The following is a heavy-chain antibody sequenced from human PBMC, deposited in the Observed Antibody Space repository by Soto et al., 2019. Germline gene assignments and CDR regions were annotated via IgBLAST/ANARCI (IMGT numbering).Heavy chain of an antibody. CDR1: GGSISSYY. CDR2: IYYSGST. Sequence: PSETLSLTCTVSGGSISSYYWSWIRQPPGKGLEWIGYIYYSGSTNYNPSLKSRVTISVDTSKNQFSLKLSSVTAADTAVYYCARQSRIIAAAGSRWFDPWGQGTLVTVSS. CDR3: ARQSRIIAAAGSRWFDP. D-gene: IGHD6-13*01. V-gene: IGHV4-59*08. J-gene: IGHJ5*02.